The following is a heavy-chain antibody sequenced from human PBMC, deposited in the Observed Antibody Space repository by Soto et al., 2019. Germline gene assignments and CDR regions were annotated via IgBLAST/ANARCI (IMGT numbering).Heavy chain of an antibody. V-gene: IGHV1-2*04. CDR2: INPNSGGT. CDR3: ARDYLRRSYSGYDSGYYYYYGMDV. D-gene: IGHD5-12*01. J-gene: IGHJ6*02. CDR1: GYTFTGYY. Sequence: GASVTVSCKTSGYTFTGYYMHWVRQAPGQGLEWMGWINPNSGGTNYAQKFQGWVTMTRDTSISTAYMELSRLRSDDTAVYYCARDYLRRSYSGYDSGYYYYYGMDVWGQGTTVTVSS.